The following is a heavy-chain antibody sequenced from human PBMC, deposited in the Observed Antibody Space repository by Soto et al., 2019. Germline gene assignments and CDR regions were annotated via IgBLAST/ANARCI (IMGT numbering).Heavy chain of an antibody. D-gene: IGHD3-3*01. CDR1: GFTFSSYW. J-gene: IGHJ3*02. V-gene: IGHV3-7*05. CDR2: IKQDGSEK. CDR3: ARTRITIFGVVEGDAFDI. Sequence: GGSLRLSCAASGFTFSSYWMSWVRQAPGKGLEWVANIKQDGSEKYYVDSVKGRFTISRDNAKNSLYLQMNSLSAEDTAVYYCARTRITIFGVVEGDAFDIWGQGTMVTVSS.